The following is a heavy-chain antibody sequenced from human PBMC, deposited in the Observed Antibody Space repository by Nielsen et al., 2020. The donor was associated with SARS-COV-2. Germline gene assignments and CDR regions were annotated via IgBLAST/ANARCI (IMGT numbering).Heavy chain of an antibody. CDR3: AKDRAPYSSGLDF. CDR2: ISGSGGST. CDR1: EFTFSSYG. D-gene: IGHD6-25*01. J-gene: IGHJ4*02. V-gene: IGHV3-23*01. Sequence: GESLKISCATSEFTFSSYGISWVRQAPGKGLEWVSAISGSGGSTYYADSVKGRFTISRDNSKNTLSLQMNSLRAEDTAVYYCAKDRAPYSSGLDFWGQGTPVTVSS.